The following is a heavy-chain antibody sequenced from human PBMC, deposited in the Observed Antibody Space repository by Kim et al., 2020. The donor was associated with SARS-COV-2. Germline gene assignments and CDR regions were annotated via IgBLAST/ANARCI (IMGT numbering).Heavy chain of an antibody. Sequence: GGSLRLSCATSGFTFSRYALHWVRQAPGRGLEWVAVISSDGTIQHYVDSVEGRFTISRDNSKKTIFLQMNSLTPDDTAVYYCARRDFWSTYPFDYWVHGT. J-gene: IGHJ4*01. CDR1: GFTFSRYA. CDR2: ISSDGTIQ. D-gene: IGHD3-3*01. CDR3: ARRDFWSTYPFDY. V-gene: IGHV3-30-3*01.